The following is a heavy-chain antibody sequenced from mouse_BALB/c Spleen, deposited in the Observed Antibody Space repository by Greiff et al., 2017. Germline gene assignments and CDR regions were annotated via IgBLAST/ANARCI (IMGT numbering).Heavy chain of an antibody. Sequence: QVQLQQSGPGLVAPSQSLSITCTVSGFSLTDYGVSWIRQPPGKGLEWLGVIWGGGSTYYNSALKSRLSISKDNSKSQVFLKMNSLQTDDTAMYYCAKHHYYGYYAMDYWGQGTSVTVSS. CDR1: GFSLTDYG. D-gene: IGHD1-2*01. CDR2: IWGGGST. V-gene: IGHV2-6-5*01. J-gene: IGHJ4*01. CDR3: AKHHYYGYYAMDY.